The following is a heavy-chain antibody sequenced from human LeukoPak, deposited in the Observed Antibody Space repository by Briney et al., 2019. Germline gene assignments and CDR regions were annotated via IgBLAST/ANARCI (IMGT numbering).Heavy chain of an antibody. D-gene: IGHD2-15*01. Sequence: GESLKISCKGSGYNFTSYWIGWVRQMPGKGLEWMGIIYPGDSDTRYSPSFQGQVTISAGKSISTAYLQWSSLKASDTAMYYCARSSVVVAAQIDYWGQGTLVTVSS. CDR2: IYPGDSDT. CDR3: ARSSVVVAAQIDY. J-gene: IGHJ4*02. V-gene: IGHV5-51*01. CDR1: GYNFTSYW.